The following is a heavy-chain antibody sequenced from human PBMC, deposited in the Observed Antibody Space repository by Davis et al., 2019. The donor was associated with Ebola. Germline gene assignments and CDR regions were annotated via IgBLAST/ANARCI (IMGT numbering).Heavy chain of an antibody. Sequence: PGGSLRLSCAASGFTFNNHWMHWVRQAPGKGLVWVSRINSDGSSTNYADSVKGRFTISRDNAKNSLYLQMNSLRAEDTAVYYCARERIVVVPAATNLYYGMDVWGQGTTVTVSS. CDR2: INSDGSST. D-gene: IGHD2-2*01. CDR1: GFTFNNHW. J-gene: IGHJ6*02. V-gene: IGHV3-74*01. CDR3: ARERIVVVPAATNLYYGMDV.